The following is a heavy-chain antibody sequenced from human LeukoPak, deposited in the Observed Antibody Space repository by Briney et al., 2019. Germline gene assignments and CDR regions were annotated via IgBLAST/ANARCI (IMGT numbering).Heavy chain of an antibody. J-gene: IGHJ4*02. Sequence: RGSLRLSCAASGFTFSSYSMNWVRQAPGQGLEWVSSISRSSSYIYYADSVKGRFIISRDNAKNTLYLQMNSLRAEDTAVYYRARAWNDFWSGYYMFDYWGQGTLVTVSS. V-gene: IGHV3-21*01. CDR2: ISRSSSYI. D-gene: IGHD3-3*01. CDR1: GFTFSSYS. CDR3: ARAWNDFWSGYYMFDY.